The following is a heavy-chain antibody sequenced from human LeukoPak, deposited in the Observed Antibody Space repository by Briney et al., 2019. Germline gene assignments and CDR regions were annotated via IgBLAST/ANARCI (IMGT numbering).Heavy chain of an antibody. CDR1: GGSISSYY. CDR2: IYYSGST. Sequence: PSETLSLTCTVSGGSISSYYWSWIRQPPGKGLEWIGYIYYSGSTNYNPSLKSRVTISVDTSKNQFSLKLSSVTAADTAVYYCARVTPQKNYYYYGMDVRGQGTTVTVSS. V-gene: IGHV4-59*01. J-gene: IGHJ6*02. CDR3: ARVTPQKNYYYYGMDV.